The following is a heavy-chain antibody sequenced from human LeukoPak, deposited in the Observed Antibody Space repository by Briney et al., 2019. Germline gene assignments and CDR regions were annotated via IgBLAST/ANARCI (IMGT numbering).Heavy chain of an antibody. J-gene: IGHJ5*02. CDR3: ATERRRDFWSGYLNWFDP. D-gene: IGHD3-3*01. CDR1: GYTFTGYY. V-gene: IGHV1-24*01. Sequence: ASVKVSCKASGYTFTGYYMHWVRQAPGKGLEWMGGFDPEDGETIYAQKFQGRVTMTEDTSTDTAYMELSSLRSEDTAVYYCATERRRDFWSGYLNWFDPWGQGTLVTVSS. CDR2: FDPEDGET.